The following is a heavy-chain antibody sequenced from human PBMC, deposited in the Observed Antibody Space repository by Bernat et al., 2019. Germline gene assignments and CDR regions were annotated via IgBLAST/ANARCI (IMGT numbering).Heavy chain of an antibody. CDR1: GFTFSSYA. V-gene: IGHV3-23*01. Sequence: EVQLLESGGGLVQPGGSLRLSCAASGFTFSSYAMSWVRQAPGKGLEWVSAISGSGGSTYYADSLKGRFTISRVNSTNTLYLQMNSLRAEDTAVYYCAKSLLSVVVVAATWFDPWGQGTLVTVSS. D-gene: IGHD2-15*01. J-gene: IGHJ5*02. CDR3: AKSLLSVVVVAATWFDP. CDR2: ISGSGGST.